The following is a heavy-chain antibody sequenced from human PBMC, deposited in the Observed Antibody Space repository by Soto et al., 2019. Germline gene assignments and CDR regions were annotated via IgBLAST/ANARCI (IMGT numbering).Heavy chain of an antibody. CDR3: ARHGSS. V-gene: IGHV4-39*01. J-gene: IGHJ5*02. CDR1: GVSISGSSYY. Sequence: PSQTLSLTCSVSGVSISGSSYYWGWIRQPPGKGLEWIGSIYYSGQTYYNPSLKSRVTISVDRSKNQFSLNLTSVPATDTAFYYCARHGSSWGQGTLATVSS. CDR2: IYYSGQT.